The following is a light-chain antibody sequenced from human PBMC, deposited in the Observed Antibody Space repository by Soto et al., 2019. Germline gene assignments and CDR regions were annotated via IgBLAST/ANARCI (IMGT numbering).Light chain of an antibody. V-gene: IGLV2-14*01. J-gene: IGLJ3*02. CDR2: EVS. CDR3: SSFSDTSASWV. Sequence: QSALTQPASVSGSPGQSITISCTGTTSDIGVYNYVSWYRQHPGKAPKLMIYEVSSRPSGVSYRFFGSKSGNTASLTISGLQPEDEADYYCSSFSDTSASWVFGGGTKLTVL. CDR1: TSDIGVYNY.